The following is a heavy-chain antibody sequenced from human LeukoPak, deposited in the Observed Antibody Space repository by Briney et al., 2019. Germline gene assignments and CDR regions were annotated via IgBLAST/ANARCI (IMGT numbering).Heavy chain of an antibody. CDR1: GFTFTHYG. CDR3: AKERAAMGTDAFDI. J-gene: IGHJ3*02. Sequence: GGSLRLSCAASGFTFTHYGIHWVCQAPGKGLEWVASISFDGRNEYYLDSVKGRFTISRDSPKNTLYLQMNSLRAEDTAVYYCAKERAAMGTDAFDIWGQGTIVTVSS. CDR2: ISFDGRNE. V-gene: IGHV3-30*18. D-gene: IGHD5-18*01.